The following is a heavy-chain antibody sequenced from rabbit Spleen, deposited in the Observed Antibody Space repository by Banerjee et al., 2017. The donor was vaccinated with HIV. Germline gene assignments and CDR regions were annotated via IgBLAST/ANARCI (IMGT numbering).Heavy chain of an antibody. Sequence: QEQLVESGGGLVQPEGSLTLTCTASGFSFSSRYYMCWVRQAPGKGLEWIGCIGSGATGNTYYASWAKGRFTISKTSSTTLTLQMTSLTVADTATYFCARDTGSSFSSYGMDLWGPGTLVTVS. CDR3: ARDTGSSFSSYGMDL. CDR2: IGSGATGNT. D-gene: IGHD8-1*01. V-gene: IGHV1S45*01. CDR1: GFSFSSRYY. J-gene: IGHJ6*01.